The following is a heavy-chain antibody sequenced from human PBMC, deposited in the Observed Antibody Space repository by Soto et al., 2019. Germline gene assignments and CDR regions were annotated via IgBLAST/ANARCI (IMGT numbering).Heavy chain of an antibody. V-gene: IGHV4-31*11. CDR2: IYRGGTT. J-gene: IGHJ4*02. CDR3: ARYCSGGTCYDRIDY. D-gene: IGHD2-15*01. CDR1: GGSIDSAGSY. Sequence: TLSLTCAVSGGSIDSAGSYWSWIRQIPGRGLEWIGHIYRGGTTDYNPSPKSRITMSVDTSKNQFSLELNSVTAADTAVYYCARYCSGGTCYDRIDYWGQGTLVTVSS.